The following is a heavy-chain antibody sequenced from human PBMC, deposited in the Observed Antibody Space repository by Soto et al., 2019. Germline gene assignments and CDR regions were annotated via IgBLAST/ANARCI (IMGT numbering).Heavy chain of an antibody. D-gene: IGHD4-17*01. Sequence: HPGVSLGLSCAASGFTFGSYAMSWVRQAPGKGLEWVSAISGSGGSTYYADSVKGRFTISRDNSKNTLYLQMNSLRAEDTAVYYCAKHENQYDYGCFDYWGQGTLVTVSS. J-gene: IGHJ4*02. V-gene: IGHV3-23*01. CDR2: ISGSGGST. CDR1: GFTFGSYA. CDR3: AKHENQYDYGCFDY.